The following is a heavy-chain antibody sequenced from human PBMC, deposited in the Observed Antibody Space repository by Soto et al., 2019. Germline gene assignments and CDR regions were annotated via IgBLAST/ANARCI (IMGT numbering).Heavy chain of an antibody. CDR1: GGSFSGYY. V-gene: IGHV4-34*01. Sequence: QVQLQQWGAGLLKPSETLSLTCAVYGGSFSGYYWSWIRQPPGKGLEWIGEINHSGSTNYNPSLKSRVTISVDTSKNQFSLKLSSVTAADTAVYYCARGRTYYGSGSYIFDYWGQGTLVTVSS. J-gene: IGHJ4*02. CDR3: ARGRTYYGSGSYIFDY. D-gene: IGHD3-10*01. CDR2: INHSGST.